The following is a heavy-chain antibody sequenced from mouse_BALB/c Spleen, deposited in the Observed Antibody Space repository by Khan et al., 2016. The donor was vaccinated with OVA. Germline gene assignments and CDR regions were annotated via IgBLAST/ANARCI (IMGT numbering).Heavy chain of an antibody. V-gene: IGHV5-9-3*01. Sequence: EVELVESGGGVVKPGGSLKLSCSASGFTFSSFAMSWVRQTPERRLEWVATISTGGHYTFYPDSMKGRFTISRDNARTTLYLQMSSLRSEDTARYYCTRSLVDYYAMDYWGQGTSVTGSS. CDR3: TRSLVDYYAMDY. CDR2: ISTGGHYT. CDR1: GFTFSSFA. J-gene: IGHJ4*01. D-gene: IGHD2-2*01.